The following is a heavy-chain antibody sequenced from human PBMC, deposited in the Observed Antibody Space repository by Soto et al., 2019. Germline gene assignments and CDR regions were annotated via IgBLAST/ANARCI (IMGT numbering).Heavy chain of an antibody. CDR1: GGSFSGYY. Sequence: PSETLSLTCAVYGGSFSGYYWSWIRQPPGKGLEWIGEINHSGSTNYNPSLKSRVTISVDTSKNQFSLKLSSVTAADTAVYYCARVERGDIVLMVYAMDPYYYYMDVWGKGTTVTVSS. D-gene: IGHD2-8*01. J-gene: IGHJ6*03. V-gene: IGHV4-34*01. CDR3: ARVERGDIVLMVYAMDPYYYYMDV. CDR2: INHSGST.